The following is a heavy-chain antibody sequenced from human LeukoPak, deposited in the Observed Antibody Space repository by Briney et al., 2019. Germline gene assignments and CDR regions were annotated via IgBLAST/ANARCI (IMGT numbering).Heavy chain of an antibody. Sequence: SVKVSCKASGGTFSSYAISWVRQAPGQGLEWMGGIIPIFGTANYAQKFQGRVTITADESTSTAYMELSSLRSEDTAVYYCARGRVIKGGYDFWSGYYRGINWFDPWGQGTLVTVSS. CDR3: ARGRVIKGGYDFWSGYYRGINWFDP. CDR1: GGTFSSYA. CDR2: IIPIFGTA. V-gene: IGHV1-69*13. D-gene: IGHD3-3*01. J-gene: IGHJ5*02.